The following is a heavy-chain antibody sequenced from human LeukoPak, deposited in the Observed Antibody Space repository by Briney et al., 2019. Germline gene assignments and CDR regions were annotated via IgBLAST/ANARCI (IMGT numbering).Heavy chain of an antibody. CDR2: ISAYNGNT. V-gene: IGHV1-18*01. CDR1: GYTFTSYG. Sequence: ASVKVSCKASGYTFTSYGISWVRQAPGQGLEWMGWISAYNGNTNYAQKLQGRVTMTTDTSTSTAYMELRSLRSDDTAVYYCARDRYCSSTSCYPLIYYYYYMDVWGKGTTVTISS. CDR3: ARDRYCSSTSCYPLIYYYYYMDV. J-gene: IGHJ6*03. D-gene: IGHD2-2*01.